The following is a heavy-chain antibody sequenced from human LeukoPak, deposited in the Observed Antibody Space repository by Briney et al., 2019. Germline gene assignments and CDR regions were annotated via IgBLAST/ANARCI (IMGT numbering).Heavy chain of an antibody. CDR2: INISGST. V-gene: IGHV4-4*07. CDR3: AREKSSWSGLDAFDI. CDR1: GGSISSDY. Sequence: SETLSLTCTVSGGSISSDYWSWIRQPAGKGLEWIGRINISGSTNYNPSLKSRVTMSVDTSKNQFSLKLSSVTAADTAVYYCAREKSSWSGLDAFDIWGQGTMVTVSS. D-gene: IGHD6-13*01. J-gene: IGHJ3*02.